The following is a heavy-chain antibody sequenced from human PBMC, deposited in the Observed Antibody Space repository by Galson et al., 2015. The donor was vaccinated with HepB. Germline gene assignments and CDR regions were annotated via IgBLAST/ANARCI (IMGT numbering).Heavy chain of an antibody. CDR3: AKLGSGSGSYFTQSPDY. CDR1: GFTFSTYS. J-gene: IGHJ4*02. V-gene: IGHV3-48*04. D-gene: IGHD3-10*01. Sequence: LRLSCAASGFTFSTYSMNWVRQAPGKGLEWISYISSSSSTIYYADSVKGRFTISRDNAKNSLYLQMNSLRAEDTAVYYCAKLGSGSGSYFTQSPDYWGQGTLVTVSS. CDR2: ISSSSSTI.